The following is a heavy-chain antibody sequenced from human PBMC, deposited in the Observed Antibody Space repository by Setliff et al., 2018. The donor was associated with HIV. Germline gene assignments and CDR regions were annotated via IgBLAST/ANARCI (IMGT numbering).Heavy chain of an antibody. CDR2: IYTSGST. CDR1: GGSISSGSYY. J-gene: IGHJ4*02. CDR3: ARQVSIPGVAITPVDY. Sequence: SETLSLTCTVSGGSISSGSYYWSWIRQPAGKGLEWIGHIYTSGSTNYNPSLKSRLTISVDTSKSQFSLRLTSVTAADTAIYYCARQVSIPGVAITPVDYWGQGALVTVS. D-gene: IGHD5-12*01. V-gene: IGHV4-61*09.